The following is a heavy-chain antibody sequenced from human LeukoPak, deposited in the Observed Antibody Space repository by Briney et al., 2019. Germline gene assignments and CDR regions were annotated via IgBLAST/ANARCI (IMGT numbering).Heavy chain of an antibody. D-gene: IGHD2/OR15-2a*01. CDR2: ITRKAIEGERT. J-gene: IGHJ4*02. CDR1: GFAFSNAW. V-gene: IGHV3-15*01. Sequence: GESLRLSCAASGFAFSNAWMNWVRHAPGKGLEWVGRITRKAIEGERTDFAASVRGRFAISRDDSKNTVYLQMNSLKTEDTAIYYCTTGVNVMLQGRVDYWGQGTLVTVSS. CDR3: TTGVNVMLQGRVDY.